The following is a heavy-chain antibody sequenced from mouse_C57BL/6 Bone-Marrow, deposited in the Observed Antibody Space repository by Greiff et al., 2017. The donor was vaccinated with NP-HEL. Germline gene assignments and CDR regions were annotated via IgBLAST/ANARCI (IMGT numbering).Heavy chain of an antibody. CDR1: GYAFSSSW. V-gene: IGHV1-82*01. D-gene: IGHD2-5*01. Sequence: QVQLQQSGPELVKPGASVKISCKASGYAFSSSWMNWVKQRPGKGLEWIGRIYPGDGDTNYNGKFKGKATLTADKSSSTAYMQLSSLTSEDSAVYVCARGGSNYSYYFDYWGQGTTLTVSS. CDR2: IYPGDGDT. J-gene: IGHJ2*01. CDR3: ARGGSNYSYYFDY.